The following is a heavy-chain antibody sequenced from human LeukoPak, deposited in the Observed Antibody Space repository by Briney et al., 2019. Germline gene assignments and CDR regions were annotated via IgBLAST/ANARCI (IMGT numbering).Heavy chain of an antibody. CDR3: AREDQDIVVVVAATGALDI. Sequence: PVKVSCKASGGTFSSYAISWVRQAPGQGLEWMGRIIPIFGTANYAQRFQGRVTITTDESTSTAYMELSSLRSEDTAVYYCAREDQDIVVVVAATGALDIWGQGTMVTVSS. J-gene: IGHJ3*02. CDR1: GGTFSSYA. V-gene: IGHV1-69*05. D-gene: IGHD2-15*01. CDR2: IIPIFGTA.